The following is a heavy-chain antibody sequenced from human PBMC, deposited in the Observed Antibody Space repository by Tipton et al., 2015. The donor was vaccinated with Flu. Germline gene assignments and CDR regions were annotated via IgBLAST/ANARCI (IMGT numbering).Heavy chain of an antibody. CDR3: ARELWEWDLLRGPGLHD. Sequence: QVQLVQSGGGLIQPGGSLRLSCAASGLTVSSTYMGWVRQAPGKGLEWVAVISFDGSNKYYAESVKGRFTISRDNSKNTLYLQMNSLRAEDTAVYYCARELWEWDLLRGPGLHDWGQGTLVTVSS. CDR2: ISFDGSNK. V-gene: IGHV3-30-3*01. CDR1: GLTVSSTY. J-gene: IGHJ4*02. D-gene: IGHD1-26*01.